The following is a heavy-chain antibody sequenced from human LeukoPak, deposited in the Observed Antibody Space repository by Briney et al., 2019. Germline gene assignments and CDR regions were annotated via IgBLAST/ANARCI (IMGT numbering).Heavy chain of an antibody. D-gene: IGHD1-1*01. Sequence: PGRSLRLSCAASGFTFSSYGMHWVRQAPGKGLEWVAVISYDGSNKYYADSVKGRFTISRDNSKNTLYLQINSLRAEDTAVYYCAKGPMHYSLENDDAFDIWGQGTMVTVSS. J-gene: IGHJ3*02. CDR1: GFTFSSYG. V-gene: IGHV3-30*18. CDR2: ISYDGSNK. CDR3: AKGPMHYSLENDDAFDI.